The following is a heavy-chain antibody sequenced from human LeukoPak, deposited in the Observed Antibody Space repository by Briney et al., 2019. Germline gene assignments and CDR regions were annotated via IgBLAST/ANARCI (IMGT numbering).Heavy chain of an antibody. J-gene: IGHJ4*02. CDR1: GFTFSNYA. Sequence: GGSLRPSCAASGFTFSNYAMSWVRQAPGKGLEWVSSTSGSGGLTYYADFVKGRFTISRDNSKHTLYMQMNSLRAEDTAVYYCAKDGDNGYSYNIDYWGPGTLITVSS. D-gene: IGHD5-18*01. CDR3: AKDGDNGYSYNIDY. V-gene: IGHV3-23*01. CDR2: TSGSGGLT.